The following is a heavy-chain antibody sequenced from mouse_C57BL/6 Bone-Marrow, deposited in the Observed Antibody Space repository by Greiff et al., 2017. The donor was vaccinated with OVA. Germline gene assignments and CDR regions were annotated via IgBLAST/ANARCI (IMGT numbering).Heavy chain of an antibody. CDR2: INPNYGTT. V-gene: IGHV1-39*01. D-gene: IGHD1-1*01. CDR3: LYYYGSSYEWYFDV. Sequence: SGYSFTDYNMNWVKQSNGKSLEWIGVINPNYGTTRYNQKFKGKATLTVDQSSSTAYMQLNSLTSEDSAVYFCLYYYGSSYEWYFDVWGTGTTVTVSS. CDR1: GYSFTDYN. J-gene: IGHJ1*03.